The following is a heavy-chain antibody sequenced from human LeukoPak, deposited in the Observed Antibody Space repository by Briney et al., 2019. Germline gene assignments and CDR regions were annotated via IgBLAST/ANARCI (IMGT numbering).Heavy chain of an antibody. CDR3: ARVQGCSYGYLYCSGGSCYFDY. Sequence: GGSLRLSCAASGFTFSSYGMHWVRQAPGKGLEWVAFIRYDGSNKYYADSVKGRFTISRDNSKNTLYLQMNSLRAEDTAVYYCARVQGCSYGYLYCSGGSCYFDYWGQGTLVTVSS. D-gene: IGHD2-15*01. J-gene: IGHJ4*02. CDR1: GFTFSSYG. V-gene: IGHV3-30*02. CDR2: IRYDGSNK.